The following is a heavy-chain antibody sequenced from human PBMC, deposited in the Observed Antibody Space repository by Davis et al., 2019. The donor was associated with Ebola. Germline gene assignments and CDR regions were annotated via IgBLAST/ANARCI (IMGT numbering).Heavy chain of an antibody. V-gene: IGHV4-30-2*01. CDR2: IYHSGST. Sequence: MPSETLSLTCAVSGGSVSSGDNSWNWIRQPPGKGLEWIGSIYHSGSTYYNPSLKSRVIISVDRSKNQFSLTLTSVTAADTAVYYCARAVWNAVGYYYYGMDVWGKGATVTVSS. D-gene: IGHD1-1*01. CDR3: ARAVWNAVGYYYYGMDV. CDR1: GGSVSSGDNS. J-gene: IGHJ6*04.